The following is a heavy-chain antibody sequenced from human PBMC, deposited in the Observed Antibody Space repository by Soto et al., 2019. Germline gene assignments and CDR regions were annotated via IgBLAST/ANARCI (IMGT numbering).Heavy chain of an antibody. V-gene: IGHV1-69*13. CDR2: IIPIFGTA. Sequence: AASVKVSCKASGGTFSSYAISWVRQAPGQGLEWMGGIIPIFGTANYAQKFQGRVTITADESTSTAYMELSSLRSEDTAVYYCASGPYDSSGYDIDYWGQGTLVTVSS. D-gene: IGHD3-22*01. CDR1: GGTFSSYA. J-gene: IGHJ4*02. CDR3: ASGPYDSSGYDIDY.